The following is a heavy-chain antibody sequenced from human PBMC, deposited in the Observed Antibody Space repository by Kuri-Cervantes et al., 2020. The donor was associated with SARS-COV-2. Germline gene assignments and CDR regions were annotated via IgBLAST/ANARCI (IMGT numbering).Heavy chain of an antibody. CDR1: GYSFTGYY. V-gene: IGHV1-2*04. CDR2: INPNSGGT. J-gene: IGHJ5*02. Sequence: ASVKVSCKGSGYSFTGYYMHWVRQAPGQGLEWMGWINPNSGGTNYAQKFQGWVTMTRDTSISTAYMELSRLRSDDTAVYYCARGGLRYSNTILTWFDPWGQGTLVTVSS. CDR3: ARGGLRYSNTILTWFDP. D-gene: IGHD4-11*01.